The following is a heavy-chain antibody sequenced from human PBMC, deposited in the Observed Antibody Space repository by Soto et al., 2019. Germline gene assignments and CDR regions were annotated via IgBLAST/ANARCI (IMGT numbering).Heavy chain of an antibody. D-gene: IGHD4-17*01. V-gene: IGHV3-9*01. CDR1: GFTFDDYA. CDR2: ISWNSGSI. Sequence: EVQLVESGGGLVQPGRSLRLSCAASGFTFDDYAMHWVRQAPGKGLEWVSGISWNSGSIGYADSVKGRFTISRDNAKNSLYLQMNILRAEDTALYYCAKDMGGDYGPESAFDYWGQGTLVTVSS. J-gene: IGHJ4*02. CDR3: AKDMGGDYGPESAFDY.